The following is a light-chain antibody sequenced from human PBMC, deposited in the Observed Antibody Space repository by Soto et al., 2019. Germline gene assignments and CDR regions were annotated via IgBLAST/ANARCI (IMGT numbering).Light chain of an antibody. CDR3: QQYDTLPLT. J-gene: IGKJ4*01. Sequence: EIVMTQSPCTLSLSPGESDTLSCGASQSVSSNYIAWYQQKPGLAPRLLIYRASTRATGVPDRFSGSGSGTDFALTISRLEPEDFAVYYCQQYDTLPLTFGGGTKVAIK. CDR2: RAS. V-gene: IGKV3D-20*01. CDR1: QSVSSNY.